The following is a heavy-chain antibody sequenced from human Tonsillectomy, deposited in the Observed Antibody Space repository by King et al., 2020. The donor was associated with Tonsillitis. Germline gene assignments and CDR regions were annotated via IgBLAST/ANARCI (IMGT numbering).Heavy chain of an antibody. Sequence: ASGVSVRSYEVNGGRQAPGRGLGWGAYISGSGAAIYYADSGRGRFTISRDNAKNSLYLQMSSLRAEDTAVYYCARDRGGTPPLDSWGHGTLFTVSS. CDR3: ARDRGGTPPLDS. CDR2: ISGSGAAI. D-gene: IGHD3-10*01. J-gene: IGHJ5*01. V-gene: IGHV3-48*03. CDR1: GVSVRSYE.